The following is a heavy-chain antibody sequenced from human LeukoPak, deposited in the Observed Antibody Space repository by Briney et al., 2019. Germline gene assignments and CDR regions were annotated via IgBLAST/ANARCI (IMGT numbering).Heavy chain of an antibody. D-gene: IGHD6-19*01. CDR3: AKGSSVAGTIFGY. J-gene: IGHJ4*02. V-gene: IGHV3-30-3*01. CDR1: GFTFSSYA. Sequence: GGSLRLSCAASGFTFSSYARHWVRQAPGKGLEWVAVISYDGSNKYYADSVKGRFTIARDNSKNTLYLQRNSLRAEDTAVYYCAKGSSVAGTIFGYWGQGTLVTVSS. CDR2: ISYDGSNK.